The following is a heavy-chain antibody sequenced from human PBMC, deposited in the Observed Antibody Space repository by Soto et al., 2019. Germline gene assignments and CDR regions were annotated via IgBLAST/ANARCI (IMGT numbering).Heavy chain of an antibody. CDR1: GYTFTSYG. Sequence: ASVKVSCKASGYTFTSYGISWVRQAPGQGLEWMGWISAYNGNTNYAQKLQGRVTMTTDTSTSTAYMELRSLRSDDTAVYYCAREPYCSGGSCYSRLDYWGQGTLVTVSS. J-gene: IGHJ4*02. CDR3: AREPYCSGGSCYSRLDY. D-gene: IGHD2-15*01. V-gene: IGHV1-18*01. CDR2: ISAYNGNT.